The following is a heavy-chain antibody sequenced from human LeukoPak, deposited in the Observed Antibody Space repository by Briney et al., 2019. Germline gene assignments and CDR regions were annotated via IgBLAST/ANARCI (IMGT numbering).Heavy chain of an antibody. D-gene: IGHD3-22*01. CDR1: GFTFSSYA. J-gene: IGHJ4*02. CDR2: ISYDGSNK. Sequence: AGGSLRLSCAASGFTFSSYAMHWVRQAPGKGLEWGAVISYDGSNKYYADSVKGRFTISRDNSKNTLYLQMNSLRAEDTAVYYCARDVYDSSGYSPDYWGQGTLVTVSS. V-gene: IGHV3-30-3*01. CDR3: ARDVYDSSGYSPDY.